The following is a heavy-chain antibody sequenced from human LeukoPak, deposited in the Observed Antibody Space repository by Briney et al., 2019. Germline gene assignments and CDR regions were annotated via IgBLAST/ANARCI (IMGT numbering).Heavy chain of an antibody. D-gene: IGHD3-3*01. Sequence: AGGSLRLSCAASGFTFSSYSMNWVRQAPGKGLEWVSSISSSSSYIYYADSVKGRFTISRDNAKNSLYLQMNSLRAEDTAVYYCARAPPFGAGLSNWFDPWGQGTLVTVSS. V-gene: IGHV3-21*01. CDR1: GFTFSSYS. J-gene: IGHJ5*02. CDR2: ISSSSSYI. CDR3: ARAPPFGAGLSNWFDP.